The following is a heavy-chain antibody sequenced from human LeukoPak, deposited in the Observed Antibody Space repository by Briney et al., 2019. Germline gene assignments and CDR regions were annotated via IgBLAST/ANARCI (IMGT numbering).Heavy chain of an antibody. J-gene: IGHJ4*02. CDR2: ISYDGSNK. Sequence: GGSLRLSCAASGFTFSSYGMHWVRQAPGKGLEWVAVISYDGSNKYYADSVKGRFTISRDNSKNALYLQMNSLRAEDTAVYYCAKDAYLDYWGQGTLVTVSS. CDR1: GFTFSSYG. CDR3: AKDAYLDY. V-gene: IGHV3-30*18.